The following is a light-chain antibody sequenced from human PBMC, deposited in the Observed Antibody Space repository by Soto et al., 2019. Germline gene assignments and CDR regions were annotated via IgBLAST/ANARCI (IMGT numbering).Light chain of an antibody. CDR3: QSYDSSLRGLV. V-gene: IGLV1-40*01. Sequence: QSVLKQPTSVSGAPGQRVTISCTGSSSNIGAGYDVHWYQQLPGTAPKLLMYGNNIRPSGVPDRFSDSKSGTSASLAITGLQAEDDAAYFCQSYDSSLRGLVFGGGTKLSVL. CDR2: GNN. CDR1: SSNIGAGYD. J-gene: IGLJ2*01.